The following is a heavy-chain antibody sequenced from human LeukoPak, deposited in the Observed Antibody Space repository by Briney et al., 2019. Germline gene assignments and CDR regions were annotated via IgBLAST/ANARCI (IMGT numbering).Heavy chain of an antibody. J-gene: IGHJ4*02. D-gene: IGHD4-17*01. CDR3: AKDTDGDYGVGYYFDY. CDR1: GFTFDDYG. Sequence: GVSLRLSCAGSGFTFDDYGMSWVRQVPGKGLEWVSGINWNGGSTGYADSVMGRFTISRDNAKNSLYLQMNSLRAEDTALYYCAKDTDGDYGVGYYFDYWGQGTLVTVSS. CDR2: INWNGGST. V-gene: IGHV3-20*04.